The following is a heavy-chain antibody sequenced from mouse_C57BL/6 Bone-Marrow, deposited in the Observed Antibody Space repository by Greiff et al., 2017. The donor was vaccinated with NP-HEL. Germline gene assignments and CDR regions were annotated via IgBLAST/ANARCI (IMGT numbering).Heavy chain of an antibody. J-gene: IGHJ4*01. V-gene: IGHV5-6*01. Sequence: EVQLQQSGGDLVKPGGSLKLSCAASGFTFSSYGMSWVRQTPDKRLEWVATISSGGSYTYYPDSVKGRFTISRDNAKNTLYLQMSSLKSEDTAMYYCARGGAMDYWGQGTSVTVSS. CDR2: ISSGGSYT. CDR3: ARGGAMDY. CDR1: GFTFSSYG.